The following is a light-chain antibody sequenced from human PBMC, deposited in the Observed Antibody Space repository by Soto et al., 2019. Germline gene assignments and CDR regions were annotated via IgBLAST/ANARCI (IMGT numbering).Light chain of an antibody. Sequence: ALTQPASVSGSPGQSITISCTGTSSDVGAYDYVSWYQQHPDKAPKLMIYEVSHRPSGVSNRFYGSKSVNTATLTISGLQAEDEADYYCSSYTSSSTRVFGTGTKVTVL. CDR2: EVS. CDR3: SSYTSSSTRV. J-gene: IGLJ1*01. V-gene: IGLV2-14*03. CDR1: SSDVGAYDY.